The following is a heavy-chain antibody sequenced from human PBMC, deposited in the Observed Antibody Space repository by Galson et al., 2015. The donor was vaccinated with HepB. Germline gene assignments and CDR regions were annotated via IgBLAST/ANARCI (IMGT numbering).Heavy chain of an antibody. V-gene: IGHV3-21*01. CDR3: ARDAGRYYGSGSYHNY. J-gene: IGHJ4*02. CDR1: TFIFSTYS. CDR2: ISSGSTYI. Sequence: SLRLSCAASTFIFSTYSMNWVRQAPGKGLEWVSYISSGSTYIYYADSVKGRFTISRDNAKNSLYLQMNSLRAEDTAVYYCARDAGRYYGSGSYHNYWGQGTLVTVSS. D-gene: IGHD3-10*01.